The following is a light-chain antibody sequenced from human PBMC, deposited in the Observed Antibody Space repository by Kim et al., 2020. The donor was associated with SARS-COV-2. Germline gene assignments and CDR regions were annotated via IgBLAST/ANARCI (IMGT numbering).Light chain of an antibody. CDR2: DVF. CDR3: SSYNSSGYA. J-gene: IGLJ1*01. V-gene: IGLV2-14*03. CDR1: RSDVGGYKY. Sequence: PGQSITISCTGTRSDVGGYKYVSWYQQYPGKAPKLMIYDVFKRPSGVSNRFTGSKSGNTASLTISGLQAEDEADYCCSSYNSSGYAFGTGTKVTVL.